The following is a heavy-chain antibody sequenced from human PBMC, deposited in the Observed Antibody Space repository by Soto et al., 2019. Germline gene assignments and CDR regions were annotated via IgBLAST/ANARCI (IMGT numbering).Heavy chain of an antibody. Sequence: QVQLQESGPGLVKPSQTLSLTCTVSGGSISSGGYYWSWIRQHPGKGLEWIGYIYYSGSTYYNPSLESRVDIAVGTSKNQCSRKLSSVTAADTAVYYCARGRGIVATINRSLLFDYWGQGTLVTVSS. CDR3: ARGRGIVATINRSLLFDY. J-gene: IGHJ4*02. CDR2: IYYSGST. D-gene: IGHD5-12*01. V-gene: IGHV4-31*03. CDR1: GGSISSGGYY.